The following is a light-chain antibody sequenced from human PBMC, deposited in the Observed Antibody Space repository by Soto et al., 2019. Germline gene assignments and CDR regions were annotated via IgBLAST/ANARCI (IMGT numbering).Light chain of an antibody. CDR2: DAS. CDR3: QQYNGYLSWT. Sequence: DIQMTQSPSTLSASVGDRVTITCRASQSINDKLAWYQHKPGKAPKVLIYDASYLESGAPSRFSGSGSGTEFSLTISSLQPDDFATYYCQQYNGYLSWTFGQGTKVEFK. V-gene: IGKV1-5*01. J-gene: IGKJ1*01. CDR1: QSINDK.